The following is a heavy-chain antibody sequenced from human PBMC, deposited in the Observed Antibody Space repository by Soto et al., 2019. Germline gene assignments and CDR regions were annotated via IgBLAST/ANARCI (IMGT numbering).Heavy chain of an antibody. V-gene: IGHV3-49*03. CDR3: TRDIVVVVAARTQYYYYMDV. CDR2: IRSKAYGGTT. Sequence: GGSLRLSCTASGFTFGDYAMSWFRQAPGKGLEWVGFIRSKAYGGTTEYAASVKGRFTIARDDSKSIAYLQMNSLKTEDTAVYYCTRDIVVVVAARTQYYYYMDVWGKGTTVTVSS. J-gene: IGHJ6*03. D-gene: IGHD2-15*01. CDR1: GFTFGDYA.